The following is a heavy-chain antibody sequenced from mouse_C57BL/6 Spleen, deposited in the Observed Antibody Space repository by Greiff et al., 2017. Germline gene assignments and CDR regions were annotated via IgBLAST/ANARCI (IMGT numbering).Heavy chain of an antibody. CDR1: GYSFTSYY. Sequence: QVQLQQSGPELVKPGASVKISCKASGYSFTSYYIHWVKQRPGQGLEWIGWIYPGSGNTKYNEKFKGKATLKADTSSSTAYMQLSSLTSEDSAVYYCARPYYGSSLYYFDYWGQGTTLTVSS. CDR2: IYPGSGNT. D-gene: IGHD1-1*01. J-gene: IGHJ2*01. V-gene: IGHV1-66*01. CDR3: ARPYYGSSLYYFDY.